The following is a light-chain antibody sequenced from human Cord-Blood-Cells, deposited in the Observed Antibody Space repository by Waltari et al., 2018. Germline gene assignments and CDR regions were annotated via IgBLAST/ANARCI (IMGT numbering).Light chain of an antibody. CDR1: QSISSY. V-gene: IGKV1-39*01. CDR2: AAS. CDR3: QQSYSTPPT. Sequence: DIQMTQSPSSLSASVGDRVTITCRASQSISSYLNWYQQKPGKAPKLLIYAASILQSGVPSRCSGIGSGKDFTLTISSLQPEDFATYYCQQSYSTPPTFGQGTKVEIK. J-gene: IGKJ1*01.